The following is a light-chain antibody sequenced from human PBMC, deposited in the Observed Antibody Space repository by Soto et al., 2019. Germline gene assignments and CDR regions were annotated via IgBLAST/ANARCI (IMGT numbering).Light chain of an antibody. CDR3: SSYTSSSTLDYV. J-gene: IGLJ1*01. Sequence: QSALTQPASVSGSAGQSITISCTGTSSDVGGYNYVSWYHQHPGKAPKLMIYEVSNRPSGVSNRFSGSKSGNTASLTISGLQAEDEADYYCSSYTSSSTLDYVFGTGTQLTVL. V-gene: IGLV2-14*01. CDR2: EVS. CDR1: SSDVGGYNY.